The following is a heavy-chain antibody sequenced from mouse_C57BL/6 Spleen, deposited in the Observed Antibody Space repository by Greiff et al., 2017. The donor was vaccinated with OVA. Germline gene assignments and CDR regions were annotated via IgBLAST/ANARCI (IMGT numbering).Heavy chain of an antibody. J-gene: IGHJ1*03. Sequence: QVQLQQSGAELARPGASVKLSCKASGYTFTSYGISWVKQRTGQGLEWIGEIYPRSGNTYYNEKFKGKATLTADKSSSTAYMELRSLTSEDSAVYFCARVYYGSRPGYFDVWGTGTTVTVSS. CDR3: ARVYYGSRPGYFDV. CDR2: IYPRSGNT. CDR1: GYTFTSYG. D-gene: IGHD1-1*01. V-gene: IGHV1-81*01.